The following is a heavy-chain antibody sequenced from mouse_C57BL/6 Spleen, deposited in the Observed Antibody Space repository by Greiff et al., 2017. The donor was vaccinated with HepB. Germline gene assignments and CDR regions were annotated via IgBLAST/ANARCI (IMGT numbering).Heavy chain of an antibody. CDR2: IDPANGNT. CDR1: GFNIKNTY. J-gene: IGHJ1*03. Sequence: EVQLQESVAELVRPGASVKLSCTASGFNIKNTYMHWVKQRPEQGLEWIGRIDPANGNTKYAPKFQGKATITADTSSNTAYLQLSSLTSEDTAIYYCARSNYGSSYVSWYFDVWGTGTTVTVSS. V-gene: IGHV14-3*01. CDR3: ARSNYGSSYVSWYFDV. D-gene: IGHD1-1*01.